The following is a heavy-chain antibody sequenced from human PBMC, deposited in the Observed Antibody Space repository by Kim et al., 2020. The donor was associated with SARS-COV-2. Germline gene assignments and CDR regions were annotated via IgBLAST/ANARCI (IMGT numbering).Heavy chain of an antibody. Sequence: NPSLKSRVTISVDTSKNQFSLKLSSVTAADTAVYYCARGIMSIGGNWFDPWGQGTLVTVSS. CDR3: ARGIMSIGGNWFDP. J-gene: IGHJ5*02. V-gene: IGHV4-34*01. D-gene: IGHD3-16*01.